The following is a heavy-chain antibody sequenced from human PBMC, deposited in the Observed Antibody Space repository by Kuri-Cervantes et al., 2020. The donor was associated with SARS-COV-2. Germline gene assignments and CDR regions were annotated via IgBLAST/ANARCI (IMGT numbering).Heavy chain of an antibody. Sequence: LSLTCAASGFTFSNAWMSWVRQAPGKGLEWVSAISGSGGSTYYADSVKGRFTISRDNSKNTLYLQMNSLRAEDTAVYYCAKDRVYLRWYFDLWGRGTLVTISS. J-gene: IGHJ2*01. D-gene: IGHD2-8*01. V-gene: IGHV3-23*01. CDR2: ISGSGGST. CDR1: GFTFSNAW. CDR3: AKDRVYLRWYFDL.